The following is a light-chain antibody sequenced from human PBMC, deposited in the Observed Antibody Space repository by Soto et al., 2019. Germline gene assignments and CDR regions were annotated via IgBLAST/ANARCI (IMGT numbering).Light chain of an antibody. J-gene: IGKJ2*01. CDR1: QTMNSY. Sequence: DIHMTQSPSSLSASVGDRVTITCRASQTMNSYLNWYQHKPGRAPNLLIYGASILESGVPSRFSGNKSGTDFTFTISSLQPEDFATYYCQQSYRTPYTFGQGTKVDIK. V-gene: IGKV1-39*01. CDR2: GAS. CDR3: QQSYRTPYT.